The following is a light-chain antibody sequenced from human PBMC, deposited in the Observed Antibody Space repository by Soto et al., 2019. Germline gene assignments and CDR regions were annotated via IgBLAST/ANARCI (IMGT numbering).Light chain of an antibody. V-gene: IGLV2-14*01. J-gene: IGLJ1*01. CDR3: SSYTSSTTDV. Sequence: QSALTQPASVSGSPGQSITISCTGTSSDVVGYNYVSWYQQHPGKAPKLILYDVNNRPSGVSDRFSGFKSGNTASLTISGLQVEDEADYYCSSYTSSTTDVFGTGTKVTV. CDR1: SSDVVGYNY. CDR2: DVN.